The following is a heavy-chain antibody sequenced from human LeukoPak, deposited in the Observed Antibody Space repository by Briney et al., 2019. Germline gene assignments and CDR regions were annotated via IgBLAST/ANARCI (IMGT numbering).Heavy chain of an antibody. Sequence: GESLKISCKGSGYRFTSYWIGWVRPMPGKGLEWMGIIYPGDSDTRYSPSFQGQVTISADKSISTAYLQWSSLKASDTAMYYCAGHELNYYYGMDVWGQGTTVTVSS. J-gene: IGHJ6*02. V-gene: IGHV5-51*01. CDR3: AGHELNYYYGMDV. D-gene: IGHD1-7*01. CDR1: GYRFTSYW. CDR2: IYPGDSDT.